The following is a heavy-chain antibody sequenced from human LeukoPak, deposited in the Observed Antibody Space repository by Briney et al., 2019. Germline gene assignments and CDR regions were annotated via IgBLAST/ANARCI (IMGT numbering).Heavy chain of an antibody. D-gene: IGHD6-19*01. Sequence: GGSLRLSCAASGFTFSSYGMSWVRQAPGKGLEWVSAISGSGGSTYYADSVKGRFTISRDNSKNTLYLQMNSLRAEDTAVYYCARDLGYSSGPNYWGQGTRVTVSS. CDR3: ARDLGYSSGPNY. CDR2: ISGSGGST. V-gene: IGHV3-23*01. CDR1: GFTFSSYG. J-gene: IGHJ4*02.